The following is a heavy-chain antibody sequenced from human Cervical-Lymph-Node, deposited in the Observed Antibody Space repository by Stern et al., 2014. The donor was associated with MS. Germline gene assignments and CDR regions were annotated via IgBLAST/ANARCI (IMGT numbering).Heavy chain of an antibody. CDR3: ARGGAVATSDYYFDY. J-gene: IGHJ4*02. CDR2: ISYDGSDK. Sequence: VQLVESGGGVVQPGRSLRLSCAASGFTFSYHAMHWVRQAPGQGLGWVAVISYDGSDKNDADSVKGRFTISRDNSRNTLYLQMNSLRVDDTAVYYCARGGAVATSDYYFDYWGQGILVTVSS. CDR1: GFTFSYHA. D-gene: IGHD5-12*01. V-gene: IGHV3-30*01.